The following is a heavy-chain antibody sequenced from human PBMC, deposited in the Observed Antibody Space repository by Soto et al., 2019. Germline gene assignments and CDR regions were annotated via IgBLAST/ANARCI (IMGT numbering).Heavy chain of an antibody. CDR2: ISGSGGST. CDR3: GKTVTAEY. J-gene: IGHJ4*02. CDR1: GFTFSSNA. V-gene: IGHV3-23*01. D-gene: IGHD2-21*02. Sequence: GGSRILSGVSSGFTFSSNAMTWVRQTPEEGLEWVSAISGSGGSTFYADSVKGRFTISRDNSKNTLYLQMNSLRAEDTAIYYYGKTVTAEYWGQGTLVTVSS.